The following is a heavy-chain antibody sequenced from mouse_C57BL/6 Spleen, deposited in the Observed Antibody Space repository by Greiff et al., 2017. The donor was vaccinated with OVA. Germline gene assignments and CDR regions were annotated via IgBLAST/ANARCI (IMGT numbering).Heavy chain of an antibody. J-gene: IGHJ2*01. D-gene: IGHD2-1*01. Sequence: EVQVVESEGGLVQPGSSMKLSCTASGFTFSDYYMAWVRQVPEKGLEWVANINYDGSSTYYLDSLKSRFIISRDNAKNILYLQMSSLKSEDTATYYCAREWRSTMAFDYWGQGTTLTVSS. CDR1: GFTFSDYY. CDR2: INYDGSST. CDR3: AREWRSTMAFDY. V-gene: IGHV5-16*01.